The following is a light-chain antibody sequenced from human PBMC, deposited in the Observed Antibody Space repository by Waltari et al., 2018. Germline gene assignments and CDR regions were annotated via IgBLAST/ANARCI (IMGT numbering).Light chain of an antibody. V-gene: IGKV3-11*01. J-gene: IGKJ4*02. CDR1: QSVSSY. Sequence: ELVLTQSPVTLSLSPGERATLSCRPSQSVSSYLTWYQQKPGQAPRLLIYDASNRTTGIPARFRGSGSGTDFTLTISSLGPEDFALYYCQHRSNWRPALTFGGGTKVEVK. CDR2: DAS. CDR3: QHRSNWRPALT.